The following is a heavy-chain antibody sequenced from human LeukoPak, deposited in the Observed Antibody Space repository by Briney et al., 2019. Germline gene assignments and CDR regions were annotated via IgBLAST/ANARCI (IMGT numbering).Heavy chain of an antibody. CDR1: GASISDAAYY. CDR2: IYYSGST. D-gene: IGHD3-22*01. Sequence: SETLSLTCTVSGASISDAAYYWSWIRQHPGEGLEWIGYIYYSGSTSYNPSLKSRVTISVDTSKNQFSLKLSSVTAADTAVYYCARESLSYYDSSGSPLGYYYMDVWGKGTTVTVSS. J-gene: IGHJ6*03. CDR3: ARESLSYYDSSGSPLGYYYMDV. V-gene: IGHV4-30-4*01.